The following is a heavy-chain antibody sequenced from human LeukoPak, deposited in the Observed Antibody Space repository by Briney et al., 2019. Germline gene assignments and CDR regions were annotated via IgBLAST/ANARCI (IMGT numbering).Heavy chain of an antibody. J-gene: IGHJ6*03. V-gene: IGHV1-2*02. D-gene: IGHD6-19*01. CDR1: GYTFTGYY. CDR2: INPNSGGT. CDR3: ARRKSVAGPHPYYYYYYMDV. Sequence: ASVKVSCKASGYTFTGYYMHWVRQAPGQGLEWMGWINPNSGGTNYAQKFQGRVTMTRDTSISTAYMELSRLRSDDTAVYYCARRKSVAGPHPYYYYYYMDVWGKGTTVTVSS.